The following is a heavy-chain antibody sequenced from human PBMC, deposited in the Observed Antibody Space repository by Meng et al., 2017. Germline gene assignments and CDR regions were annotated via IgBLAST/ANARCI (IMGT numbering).Heavy chain of an antibody. CDR3: ARFLYYYDSSGYTED. V-gene: IGHV4-4*02. D-gene: IGHD3-22*01. Sequence: SGPGGGKHRWTLSLTSGVPGGSSRGSNWWSWVRRPPVKGLEWIGEIYHSGSTNYNPSLKSRVTISVDKSKNQFSLKLSSVPAADTAVYYCARFLYYYDSSGYTEDWGQGTLVTVSS. CDR1: GGSSRGSNW. J-gene: IGHJ4*02. CDR2: IYHSGST.